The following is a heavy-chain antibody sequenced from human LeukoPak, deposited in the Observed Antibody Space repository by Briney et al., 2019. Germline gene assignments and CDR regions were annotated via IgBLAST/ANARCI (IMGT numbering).Heavy chain of an antibody. Sequence: GGSLRLSCAASGFTFSSYSMNWVRQAPGKGLEWVSSISSSSSYIYYAGSVKGRFTISRDNAKNSLYLQMNSLRAEDTAVYYCAARGDHFHYWGQGTLVTVSS. J-gene: IGHJ4*02. CDR2: ISSSSSYI. CDR1: GFTFSSYS. D-gene: IGHD2-21*02. V-gene: IGHV3-21*01. CDR3: AARGDHFHY.